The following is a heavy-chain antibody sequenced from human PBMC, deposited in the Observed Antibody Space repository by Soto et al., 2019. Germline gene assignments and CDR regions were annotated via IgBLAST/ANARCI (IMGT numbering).Heavy chain of an antibody. Sequence: SVKVSCKASGVTFSSYTISWVRQAPGQGLEWMGRIIPILGIANYAQKFQGRVTITADKSTSTAYMELSSLRSEDTAVYYCAREGVKDYYYGMDVWGQGTTVTVSS. V-gene: IGHV1-69*04. D-gene: IGHD3-10*01. CDR2: IIPILGIA. CDR3: AREGVKDYYYGMDV. J-gene: IGHJ6*02. CDR1: GVTFSSYT.